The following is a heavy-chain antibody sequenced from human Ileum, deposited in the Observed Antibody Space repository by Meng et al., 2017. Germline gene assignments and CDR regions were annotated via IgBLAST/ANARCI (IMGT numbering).Heavy chain of an antibody. J-gene: IGHJ4*02. CDR3: ARDTVGTTLGDY. Sequence: QVQLVQSGAEVKHPGASVKVSCKASGYIFTRYGIGWVRQAPGQGLEWMGWISAYSGNTKYAQKLQGRVTMTTDTSTSTAYMELRNLRSDDTAVYYCARDTVGTTLGDYWGQGTLVTVSS. D-gene: IGHD4-23*01. CDR2: ISAYSGNT. V-gene: IGHV1-18*01. CDR1: GYIFTRYG.